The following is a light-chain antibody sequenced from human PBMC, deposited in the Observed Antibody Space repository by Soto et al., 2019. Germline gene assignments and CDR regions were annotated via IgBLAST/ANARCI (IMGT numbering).Light chain of an antibody. Sequence: QSALTQPPSASGSPGQSVTISCTGTSRDVGGYNFVSWYQQHPGKAPKLLIYEVSKRPSGVPDRFSGSKSGNTASLTVSGLQAEDEADYYCCSYAGSNNLVFGGGTKVTVL. J-gene: IGLJ3*02. CDR1: SRDVGGYNF. V-gene: IGLV2-8*01. CDR2: EVS. CDR3: CSYAGSNNLV.